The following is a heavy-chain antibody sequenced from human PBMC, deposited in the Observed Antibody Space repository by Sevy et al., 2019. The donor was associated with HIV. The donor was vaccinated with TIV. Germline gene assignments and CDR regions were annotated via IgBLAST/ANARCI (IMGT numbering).Heavy chain of an antibody. J-gene: IGHJ5*02. D-gene: IGHD2-2*01. Sequence: SETLSLTCAVHGGSFSGYYWNWIRQPPGKGLEWIGEINHSGSTNYNPSLKSRVTISVDTSKNQFHLKRSSVTAADTAVYYCARSPPIVVVPGAPSWFDPWGQGTLVTVSS. CDR2: INHSGST. CDR3: ARSPPIVVVPGAPSWFDP. V-gene: IGHV4-34*01. CDR1: GGSFSGYY.